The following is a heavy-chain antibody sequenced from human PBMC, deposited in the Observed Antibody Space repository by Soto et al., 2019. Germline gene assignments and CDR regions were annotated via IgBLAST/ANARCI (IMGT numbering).Heavy chain of an antibody. V-gene: IGHV1-46*01. CDR3: ARDTSGWSLNGLDV. CDR2: INPGGGSA. CDR1: GSAITRYY. J-gene: IGHJ6*02. Sequence: QVDLVQSGAEVKKPGASVTISCKASGSAITRYYIHWVRQAPGRGLEWMGIINPGGGSASYAQKCQDRVTIDKDTSTGTVYMDWRSLRTEDTAVYYCARDTSGWSLNGLDVWGQGTTVNVSS. D-gene: IGHD6-19*01.